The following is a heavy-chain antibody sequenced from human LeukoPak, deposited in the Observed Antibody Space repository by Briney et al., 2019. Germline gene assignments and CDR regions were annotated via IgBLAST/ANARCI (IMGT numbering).Heavy chain of an antibody. CDR1: GDSISSGSYY. CDR3: AREFLWFGEYYYMDV. J-gene: IGHJ6*03. V-gene: IGHV4-61*02. D-gene: IGHD3-10*01. Sequence: PSQTLSLTCAVSGDSISSGSYYWSWIRQPAGKGLERIGRIYSSGSTNYNPYFKSRVTISVDTSKNQFSLKLSSVTAADTAVYYCAREFLWFGEYYYMDVWGKGTTVTVFS. CDR2: IYSSGST.